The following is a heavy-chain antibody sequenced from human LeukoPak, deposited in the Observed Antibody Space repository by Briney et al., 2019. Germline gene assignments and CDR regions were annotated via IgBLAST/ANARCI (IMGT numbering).Heavy chain of an antibody. CDR2: INHSGST. D-gene: IGHD6-19*01. CDR3: ARRQWLKIDY. J-gene: IGHJ4*02. CDR1: GGSFSGYY. Sequence: MPSETLSLTCAVYGGSFSGYYWSWIRQPPGKGLEWIGEINHSGSTNYNPSLKSRVTISVDTSKNQFSLKLSSVTAADTAVYYCARRQWLKIDYWGQGTLVTVSS. V-gene: IGHV4-34*01.